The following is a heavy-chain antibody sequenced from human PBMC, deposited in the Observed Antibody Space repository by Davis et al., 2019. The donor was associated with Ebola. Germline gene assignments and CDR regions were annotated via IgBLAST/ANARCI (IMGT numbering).Heavy chain of an antibody. CDR3: ARAFRPSYDSSGPLPDY. Sequence: PGGSLRLSCAVYGGSFSGYYWSWIRQPPGKGLEWIGEINHSGSTNYNPSLKSRVTISVDTSKNQFSLKLSSVTAADTAVYYCARAFRPSYDSSGPLPDYWGQGTLVTVSS. V-gene: IGHV4-34*01. D-gene: IGHD3-22*01. CDR2: INHSGST. J-gene: IGHJ4*02. CDR1: GGSFSGYY.